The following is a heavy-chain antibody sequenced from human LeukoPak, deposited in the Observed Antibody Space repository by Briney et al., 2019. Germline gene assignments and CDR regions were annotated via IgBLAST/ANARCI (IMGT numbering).Heavy chain of an antibody. CDR1: GFTFSSYW. J-gene: IGHJ5*02. D-gene: IGHD2-2*01. CDR3: ARDPKQDIVVVPALGWFDP. CDR2: IKQDGSEK. Sequence: PGGSLRLSCAASGFTFSSYWMSWVRQAPGKGLEWVANIKQDGSEKYYVDPVKGRFTISRDNAKNSLYLQMNSLRAEDTAVYYCARDPKQDIVVVPALGWFDPWGQGTLVTVSS. V-gene: IGHV3-7*01.